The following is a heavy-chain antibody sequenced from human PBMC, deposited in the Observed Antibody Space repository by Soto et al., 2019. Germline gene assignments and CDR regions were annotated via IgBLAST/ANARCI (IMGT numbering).Heavy chain of an antibody. J-gene: IGHJ4*02. CDR2: ISYDGSNK. CDR3: AKDSTSNMIVVEPYYFDY. CDR1: GFTFSIYG. V-gene: IGHV3-30*18. D-gene: IGHD3-22*01. Sequence: QVQLVASGGGVVQPGRSLRLSCAASGFTFSIYGMHWVRQAPGKGLEWVAVISYDGSNKYYADSVKGRFTISRDNSKNTLYMHMNSLRAEDTAVYYCAKDSTSNMIVVEPYYFDYWAQGPLVTVSS.